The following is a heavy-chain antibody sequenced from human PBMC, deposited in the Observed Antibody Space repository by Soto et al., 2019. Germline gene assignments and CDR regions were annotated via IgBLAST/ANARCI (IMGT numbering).Heavy chain of an antibody. CDR3: ARGVDGVYYDFWSGYYSYYYYGMDV. V-gene: IGHV3-7*01. D-gene: IGHD3-3*01. J-gene: IGHJ6*02. CDR1: GFTFSSYW. Sequence: PGGSLRLSCAASGFTFSSYWMSWVRQAPGKGLEWVANIKQDGSEKYYVDSVKGRFTISRDNAKNSLYLQMNSLRAEDTAVYYCARGVDGVYYDFWSGYYSYYYYGMDVWGQGTTVTVSS. CDR2: IKQDGSEK.